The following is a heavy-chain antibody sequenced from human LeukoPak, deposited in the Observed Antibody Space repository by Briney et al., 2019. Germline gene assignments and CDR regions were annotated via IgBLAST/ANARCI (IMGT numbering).Heavy chain of an antibody. CDR3: AHLYYSSSWYPYFDY. CDR2: IYWDDDK. J-gene: IGHJ4*02. Sequence: SGPTLVKPTQTLTLTCTFSGFSLSSSAVGVGWIRQPPGKALEWLALIYWDDDKRYSPSLKSRLTITKDTSKNQVVLTVTNMDPVDTATYYCAHLYYSSSWYPYFDYWGQGTLVTVSS. V-gene: IGHV2-5*02. CDR1: GFSLSSSAVG. D-gene: IGHD6-13*01.